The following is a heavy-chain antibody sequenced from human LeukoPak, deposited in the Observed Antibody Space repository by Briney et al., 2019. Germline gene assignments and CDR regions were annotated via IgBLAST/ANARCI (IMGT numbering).Heavy chain of an antibody. D-gene: IGHD3-10*01. J-gene: IGHJ4*02. Sequence: GGSLRLSCAASGFTFSSFAMSWVRQPPGRGLEWVSVISGTDDSTYCADSVRGRFTISRDNSKNTLYLQMNSLRAEDTAVYYCAKARGTYYYDSGSSTFDYWGQGTLVTVSS. CDR1: GFTFSSFA. CDR2: ISGTDDST. CDR3: AKARGTYYYDSGSSTFDY. V-gene: IGHV3-23*01.